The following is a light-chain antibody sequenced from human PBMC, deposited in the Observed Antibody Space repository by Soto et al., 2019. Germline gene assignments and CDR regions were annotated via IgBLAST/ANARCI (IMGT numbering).Light chain of an antibody. CDR3: VSYAGGTHV. J-gene: IGLJ1*01. CDR2: DVN. CDR1: SSDVGGYIF. Sequence: QSALTQSPSASGSPGQSVTISCTGTSSDVGGYIFVSWYQQHPGKAPKLMIYDVNKRPSGVPDRFSGSKSDNTASLTVSGLQAEDEADYYCVSYAGGTHVFGTGTKVTVL. V-gene: IGLV2-8*01.